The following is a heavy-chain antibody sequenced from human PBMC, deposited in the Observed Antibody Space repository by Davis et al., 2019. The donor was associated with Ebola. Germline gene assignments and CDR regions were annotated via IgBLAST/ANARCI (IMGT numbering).Heavy chain of an antibody. V-gene: IGHV3-30*18. Sequence: GESLKISCAASGFTVSSNHMSWVRQAPGKGLEWVAVISYDGSNKYYADSVKGRFTISRDNAKNSLYLQMNSLRAEDTALYYCAKDSSSSSNYYYGMDVWGKGTTVTVSS. CDR2: ISYDGSNK. CDR1: GFTVSSNH. J-gene: IGHJ6*04. D-gene: IGHD6-6*01. CDR3: AKDSSSSSNYYYGMDV.